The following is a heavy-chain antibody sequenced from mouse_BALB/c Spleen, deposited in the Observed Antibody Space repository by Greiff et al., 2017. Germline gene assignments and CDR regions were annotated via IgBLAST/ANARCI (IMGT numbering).Heavy chain of an antibody. CDR2: IWTGGGT. J-gene: IGHJ2*01. CDR3: VRDKGHFDY. Sequence: VMLVESGPGLVAPSQSLSITCTVSGFSLTSYDISWIRQPPGKGLEWLGVIWTGGGTNYNSAFMSRLSISKDNSKSQVFLKMNSLQTDDTAIYYCVRDKGHFDYWGQGTTLTVSS. D-gene: IGHD1-3*01. V-gene: IGHV2-9-2*01. CDR1: GFSLTSYD.